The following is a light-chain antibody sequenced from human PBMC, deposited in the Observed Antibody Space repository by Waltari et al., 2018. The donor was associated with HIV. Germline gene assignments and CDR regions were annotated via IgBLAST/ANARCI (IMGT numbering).Light chain of an antibody. CDR3: MQGSHWPPA. V-gene: IGKV2-30*01. J-gene: IGKJ1*01. Sequence: VVITQLPPSLPHTPRPSPSISCNSRPSPGYSDTKTYWMWFYQRPGQAPRRLIHVVSNRDSGVPDRFTGSGSDTDFTLEISRVEAGDVGLYYCMQGSHWPPAFGQGTKLEI. CDR1: PSPGYSDTKTY. CDR2: VVS.